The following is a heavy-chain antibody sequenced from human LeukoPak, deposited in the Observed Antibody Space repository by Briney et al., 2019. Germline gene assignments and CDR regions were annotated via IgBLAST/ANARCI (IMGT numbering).Heavy chain of an antibody. J-gene: IGHJ4*02. CDR1: GGSISSSNW. CDR2: IYHSGST. CDR3: ARDRYSSEKSALDY. D-gene: IGHD1-14*01. V-gene: IGHV4-4*02. Sequence: PSGTLSLTCAVSGGSISSSNWWSWVRQPPGKGLEWIGEIYHSGSTNYNPSLKSRVTISVDKSKNQFSLKLSSVTATDTAVYYCARDRYSSEKSALDYWGQGTLVTVSS.